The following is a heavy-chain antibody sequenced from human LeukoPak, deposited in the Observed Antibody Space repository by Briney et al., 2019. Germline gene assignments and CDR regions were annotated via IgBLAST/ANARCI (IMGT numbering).Heavy chain of an antibody. Sequence: PGGPLRLSCAASGFTFSSYAMHWVRQAPGKGLEWVAVISYDGSNKYYADSVKGRFTISRDNSKNTLYLQMNSLRAEDTAVYYCARDVADSSGYYPDYWGQGTLVTVSS. CDR1: GFTFSSYA. V-gene: IGHV3-30*04. D-gene: IGHD3-22*01. J-gene: IGHJ4*02. CDR2: ISYDGSNK. CDR3: ARDVADSSGYYPDY.